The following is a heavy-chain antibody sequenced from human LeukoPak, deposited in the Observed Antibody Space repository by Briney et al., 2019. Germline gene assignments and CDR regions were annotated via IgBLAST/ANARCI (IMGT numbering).Heavy chain of an antibody. CDR3: ARDAPPYYYYMDV. V-gene: IGHV4-4*07. Sequence: SETLSLTCTVSDGSIGSHYWSWIRQPAGRGLEWIGRVHNRGITNYNPSLQGRVTMSVDTSKSQFSLRLTSVTVADTAVYFCARDAPPYYYYMDVWGKGTPVTVSS. J-gene: IGHJ6*03. CDR2: VHNRGIT. CDR1: DGSIGSHY.